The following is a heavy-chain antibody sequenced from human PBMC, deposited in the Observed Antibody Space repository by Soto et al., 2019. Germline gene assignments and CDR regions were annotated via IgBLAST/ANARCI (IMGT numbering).Heavy chain of an antibody. Sequence: SETLSLTCAVYGGSFSGYYWSWIRQPPGKGLEWIGEINHSGSTNYNPSLKSRVTISVDTSKNQFSLKLSSVTAADTAVYYCARGKLGNYYDSSGYRTYYYYGMDVWGQGTTVTVSS. D-gene: IGHD3-22*01. CDR2: INHSGST. V-gene: IGHV4-34*01. CDR1: GGSFSGYY. CDR3: ARGKLGNYYDSSGYRTYYYYGMDV. J-gene: IGHJ6*02.